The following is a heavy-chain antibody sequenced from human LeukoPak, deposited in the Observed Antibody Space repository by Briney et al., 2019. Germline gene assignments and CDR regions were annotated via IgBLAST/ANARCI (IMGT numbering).Heavy chain of an antibody. V-gene: IGHV3-23*01. CDR1: GFTFSNYA. CDR2: IGGGGGST. D-gene: IGHD3-3*01. Sequence: GGSLRLSCEASGFTFSNYAMSWVRQAPGKGLEWVSGIGGGGGSTYYADSVKGRFTISRDNSKNTLFLQMNSLRVEDTAVYYCAKESDFWSGYSPFDNWGQGTLVTVSS. J-gene: IGHJ4*02. CDR3: AKESDFWSGYSPFDN.